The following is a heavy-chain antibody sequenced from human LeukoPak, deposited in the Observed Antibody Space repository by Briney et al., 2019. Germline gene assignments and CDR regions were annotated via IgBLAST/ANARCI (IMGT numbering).Heavy chain of an antibody. CDR3: AKDRKVYGSGSYYSPLDY. J-gene: IGHJ4*02. D-gene: IGHD3-10*01. CDR1: GFTFRNYA. CDR2: MSGSGDRT. Sequence: GGSLRLSCAVSGFTFRNYAMSWVRQAPGKGLEWVSGMSGSGDRTNYADSVKGRFTISRDNSMNTLYLQMNSLRADDTAVYYCAKDRKVYGSGSYYSPLDYWGQGTLVTVSS. V-gene: IGHV3-23*01.